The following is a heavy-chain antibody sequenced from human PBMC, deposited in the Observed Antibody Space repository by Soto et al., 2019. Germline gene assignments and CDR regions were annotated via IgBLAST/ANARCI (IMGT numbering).Heavy chain of an antibody. J-gene: IGHJ1*01. CDR3: ARAIQDYDAIGYPGYFQP. Sequence: DSVKVSCKASGYIFTSYYIHWVQQAPGQGLEWMGLINPSGGTTNYAQKFQGRVTMTRDTSTSTVYMELSSLRSEDTALYYCARAIQDYDAIGYPGYFQPWGQVNLVTVS. CDR2: INPSGGTT. V-gene: IGHV1-46*01. D-gene: IGHD3-16*01. CDR1: GYIFTSYY.